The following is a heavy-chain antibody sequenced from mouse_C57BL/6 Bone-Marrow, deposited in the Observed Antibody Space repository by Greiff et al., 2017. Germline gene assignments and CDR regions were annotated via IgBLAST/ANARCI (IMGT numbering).Heavy chain of an antibody. CDR1: GFNIKDYY. CDR3: TRITTVVRDWVAY. CDR2: IDPEDGDT. J-gene: IGHJ3*01. D-gene: IGHD1-1*01. V-gene: IGHV14-1*01. Sequence: VQLQQSGAELVRPGASVKLSCTASGFNIKDYYMHWVKQRPEQGLEWIGRIDPEDGDTEYAPKFQGKATMTADTSSNTAYLQLSSLTSEDTAVYYCTRITTVVRDWVAYWGQGTLVTVSA.